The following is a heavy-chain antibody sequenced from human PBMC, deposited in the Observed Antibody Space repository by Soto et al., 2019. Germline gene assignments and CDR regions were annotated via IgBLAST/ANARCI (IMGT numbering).Heavy chain of an antibody. CDR1: GFTFGTFS. J-gene: IGHJ2*01. CDR2: ITTTGDAT. V-gene: IGHV3-21*02. Sequence: ELAESGGGRVRPGGSLRLSCEASGFTFGTFSMIWVRQAPGKGLEWVSSITTTGDATYADSVKGRFTVSRDNARKSRFLNMANLTAEDTALYYCTRRGDCTSALCYLFGSSWYFDLWGRGTLVTVSS. D-gene: IGHD2-21*02. CDR3: TRRGDCTSALCYLFGSSWYFDL.